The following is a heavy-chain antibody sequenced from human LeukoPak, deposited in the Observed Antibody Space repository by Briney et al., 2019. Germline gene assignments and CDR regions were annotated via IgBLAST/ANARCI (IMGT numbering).Heavy chain of an antibody. CDR3: ASFSGGSGSSSLYYFDY. J-gene: IGHJ4*02. V-gene: IGHV1-69*06. Sequence: GSSVKVSCKASGGTFSDYAITWVRQAPGQGLEWMGRIIPIFGTANYAQKFQGRVIITADKSTSTAYMELSSLRSEDTAVYYCASFSGGSGSSSLYYFDYWGQGTLVTVSS. CDR1: GGTFSDYA. CDR2: IIPIFGTA. D-gene: IGHD3-10*01.